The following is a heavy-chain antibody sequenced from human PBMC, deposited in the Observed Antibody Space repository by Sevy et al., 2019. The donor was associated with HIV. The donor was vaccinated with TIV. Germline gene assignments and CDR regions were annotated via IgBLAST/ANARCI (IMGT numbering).Heavy chain of an antibody. V-gene: IGHV3-21*01. J-gene: IGHJ4*02. CDR1: GFTFSSYS. CDR2: ISSSSSYI. CDR3: AREGIAAAGFDY. D-gene: IGHD6-13*01. Sequence: GGSLRLSCAASGFTFSSYSMNWVREAPGKGLEWVSSISSSSSYIYYADSVKGRFTISRDNAKNSLYLQMNSLRAEDTAVYYCAREGIAAAGFDYWGQGTLVTVSS.